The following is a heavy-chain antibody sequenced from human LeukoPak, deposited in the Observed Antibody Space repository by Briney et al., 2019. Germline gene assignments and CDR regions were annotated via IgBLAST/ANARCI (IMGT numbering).Heavy chain of an antibody. CDR3: ARDLSPWETRNPDAFDI. J-gene: IGHJ3*02. D-gene: IGHD1-14*01. V-gene: IGHV3-53*01. CDR1: GFTVSSNY. CDR2: IYSGGST. Sequence: QAGGSLRLSCAASGFTVSSNYMSWVRQAPGKGLEWVSVIYSGGSTYYADYVKGRFSISRDNSKNTLYLQMNSLRAEDTAVYYCARDLSPWETRNPDAFDIWGQGTMVTVSS.